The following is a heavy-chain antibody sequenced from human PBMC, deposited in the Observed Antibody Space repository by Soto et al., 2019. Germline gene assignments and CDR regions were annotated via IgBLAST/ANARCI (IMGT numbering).Heavy chain of an antibody. CDR3: AKDIRYCSGGSCYSAVDY. J-gene: IGHJ4*02. D-gene: IGHD2-15*01. Sequence: GGSLRLSCAASGFTFSSYAMSWVRQAPGKGLEWVSAISGSGGSTYYADSVKGRFTISRDNSKNTLYLQMNSLRAEDTAVYYCAKDIRYCSGGSCYSAVDYWGQGTLVTVSS. CDR2: ISGSGGST. CDR1: GFTFSSYA. V-gene: IGHV3-23*01.